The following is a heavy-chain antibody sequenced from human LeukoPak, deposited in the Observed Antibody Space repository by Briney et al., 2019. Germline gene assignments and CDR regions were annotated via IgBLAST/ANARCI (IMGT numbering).Heavy chain of an antibody. D-gene: IGHD6-19*01. CDR2: IYYSGST. CDR3: AAFRQWLVILDY. Sequence: SETLSLTCTVSGSSISSYYWSCIRQPPGKGLEWIGYIYYSGSTNYNPSLKSRVTISVDTSKNQFSLNLISVTAADTAVHYCAAFRQWLVILDYWGQAALVTVSS. CDR1: GSSISSYY. V-gene: IGHV4-59*08. J-gene: IGHJ4*02.